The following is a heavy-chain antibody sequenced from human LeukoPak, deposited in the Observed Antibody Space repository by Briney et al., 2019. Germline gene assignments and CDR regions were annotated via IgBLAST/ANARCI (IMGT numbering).Heavy chain of an antibody. CDR2: ISGSGGST. CDR3: AKDRTYYYDSSGYLLDY. J-gene: IGHJ4*02. V-gene: IGHV3-23*01. CDR1: GFTFSSYA. D-gene: IGHD3-22*01. Sequence: GGSLRLSCAASGFTFSSYAMSWVRQAPGKGLEWVSAISGSGGSTYYADSVKGRFTISRDNSKNTLYLQMNSLRAEDTAVHYCAKDRTYYYDSSGYLLDYWGQGTLVTVSS.